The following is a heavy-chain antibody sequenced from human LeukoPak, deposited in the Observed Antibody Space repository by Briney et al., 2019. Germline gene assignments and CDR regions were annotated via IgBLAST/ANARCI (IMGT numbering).Heavy chain of an antibody. CDR3: AKGARGGGYSSGWYGGLDY. J-gene: IGHJ4*02. V-gene: IGHV3-23*01. Sequence: PGGSLRLSCAASGFTFSSYAMSWVRHAPGKGLEWVSAISGSGGSTYYADSVKGRFTISRDTSKNTLYLQMNSLRAEDTAVYYCAKGARGGGYSSGWYGGLDYWGQGTLVTVSS. D-gene: IGHD6-19*01. CDR1: GFTFSSYA. CDR2: ISGSGGST.